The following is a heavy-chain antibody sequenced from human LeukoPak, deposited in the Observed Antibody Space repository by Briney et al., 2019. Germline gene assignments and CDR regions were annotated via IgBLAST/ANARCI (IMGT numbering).Heavy chain of an antibody. J-gene: IGHJ4*02. Sequence: EASEKVSCKASGYTFTGYYMHWVRQAPGQGLEWMGRINPNSGGTNYAQKFQGRVTMTRDTSISTAYMELSRLRSDDTAVYYCARFGEWPGYFDYWGQGTLVTVSS. CDR3: ARFGEWPGYFDY. D-gene: IGHD2-8*01. V-gene: IGHV1-2*06. CDR1: GYTFTGYY. CDR2: INPNSGGT.